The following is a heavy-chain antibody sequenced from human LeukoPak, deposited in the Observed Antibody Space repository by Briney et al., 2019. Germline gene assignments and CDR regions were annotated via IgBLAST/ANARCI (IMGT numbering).Heavy chain of an antibody. CDR2: IYPYDSET. CDR1: GYSFTGFW. D-gene: IGHD5-18*01. J-gene: IGHJ4*02. V-gene: IGHV5-51*01. CDR3: ARHIGYSAWNPDY. Sequence: GESLKISCRASGYSFTGFWIGWVRQMPGKGLEWMGIIYPYDSETRYSPSFQGQVTISADKSISTAYLQWSSLKASDTAMYYCARHIGYSAWNPDYWGQGTLVTVSS.